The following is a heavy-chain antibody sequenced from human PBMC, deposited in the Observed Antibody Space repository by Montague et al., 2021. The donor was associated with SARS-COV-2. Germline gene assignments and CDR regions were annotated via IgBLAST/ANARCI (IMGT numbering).Heavy chain of an antibody. V-gene: IGHV3-23*01. CDR2: ISASAMRT. Sequence: SLRLSCAASGFTFSTYGMTWVRQAPGKGLEWVSSISASAMRTHYPDSVKGRFTISRDNSKNTLYLQMSSLRAEDTAVYFCLNYHGSGSYGDFWGQGTLVTGSP. CDR3: LNYHGSGSYGDF. CDR1: GFTFSTYG. D-gene: IGHD3-10*01. J-gene: IGHJ4*02.